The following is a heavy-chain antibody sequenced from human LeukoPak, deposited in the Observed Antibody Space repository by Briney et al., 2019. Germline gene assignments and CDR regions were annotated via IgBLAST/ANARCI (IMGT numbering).Heavy chain of an antibody. CDR1: GYTFTSYA. CDR3: ARDSGPTYYGSGSLAGVAFDI. J-gene: IGHJ3*02. V-gene: IGHV7-4-1*02. D-gene: IGHD3-10*01. Sequence: ASVKVSCKASGYTFTSYAMNWVRQAPGQGLEWMGWINTNTGNPTYAQGFTGRFVFSLDSSVSTAYLQISSLKAEDTAVYYCARDSGPTYYGSGSLAGVAFDIWGQGTMVTVSS. CDR2: INTNTGNP.